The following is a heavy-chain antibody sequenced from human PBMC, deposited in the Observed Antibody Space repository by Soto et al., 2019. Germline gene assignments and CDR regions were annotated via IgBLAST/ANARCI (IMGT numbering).Heavy chain of an antibody. CDR3: ARGCSGGTCFLLSF. J-gene: IGHJ4*02. V-gene: IGHV1-2*02. CDR1: VYAFRVYQ. CDR2: INPDSGGT. Sequence: QVQLVQSGAEVKKPGASVKVSCKASVYAFRVYQMHWLRQAPGQGLEWVGWINPDSGGTNYAQKFQGRVTMTRDTAISTIYMELSSLTSDDTAVYYCARGCSGGTCFLLSFWGQGTLVTVSS. D-gene: IGHD2-15*01.